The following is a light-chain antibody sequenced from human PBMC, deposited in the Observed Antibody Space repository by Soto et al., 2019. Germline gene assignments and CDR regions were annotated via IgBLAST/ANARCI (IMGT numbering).Light chain of an antibody. CDR1: SSDVGGYDL. CDR2: EAT. J-gene: IGLJ2*01. Sequence: QSVLTQPASVSGSPGQSITISCSGTSSDVGGYDLVSWYQQHPGKAPRLIIYEATKRPSGVSDRFSASKSGNTASLTISALQAEDEAYYSCCSFAGGATFVFGGGTKLTVL. V-gene: IGLV2-23*02. CDR3: CSFAGGATFV.